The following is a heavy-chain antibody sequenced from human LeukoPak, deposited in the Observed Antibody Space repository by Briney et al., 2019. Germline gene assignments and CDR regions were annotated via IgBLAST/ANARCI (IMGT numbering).Heavy chain of an antibody. V-gene: IGHV4-39*01. D-gene: IGHD4-4*01. Sequence: SETLSLTCAVYGGSFSGYYWGWIRQPPGKGLEWIGSIYYSGSTYYNPSLRSRVTISVDTSKNQFSLKLSSVTAADTAVYYCARLKTVTLYYYYYGMDVWGQGTTVTVSS. CDR1: GGSFSGYY. CDR2: IYYSGST. J-gene: IGHJ6*02. CDR3: ARLKTVTLYYYYYGMDV.